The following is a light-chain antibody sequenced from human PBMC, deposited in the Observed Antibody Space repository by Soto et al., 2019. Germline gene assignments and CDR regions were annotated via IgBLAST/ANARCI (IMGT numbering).Light chain of an antibody. Sequence: QSVLTQPPSVSGAPGQRVTISCTGSSSNIGAGYGVHWYQQLPGTAPKLLIYGNSNRPSGVPDRCSGSKSGTSASLAITGLQAEDEADYYCQSYDISLSVVFGGGTQLTVL. CDR2: GNS. CDR3: QSYDISLSVV. CDR1: SSNIGAGYG. V-gene: IGLV1-40*01. J-gene: IGLJ2*01.